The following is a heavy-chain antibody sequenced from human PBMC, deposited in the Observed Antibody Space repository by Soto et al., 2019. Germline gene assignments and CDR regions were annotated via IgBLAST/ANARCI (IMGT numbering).Heavy chain of an antibody. CDR1: GYSFTDYH. CDR2: FIPIFVSA. D-gene: IGHD3-10*01. Sequence: GASVKVSCKASGYSFTDYHIHWVRQAPGQGLEWMGVFIPIFVSAHYAPKFQGRITITAGESTSTAYMELSGLTSEDTAIYYCARDVSSDTTGFRGYDLWGQGTQVTVSS. CDR3: ARDVSSDTTGFRGYDL. J-gene: IGHJ4*02. V-gene: IGHV1-69*13.